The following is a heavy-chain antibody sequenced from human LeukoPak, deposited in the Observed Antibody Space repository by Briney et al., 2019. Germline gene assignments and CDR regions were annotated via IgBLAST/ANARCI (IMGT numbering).Heavy chain of an antibody. Sequence: GGSLRLSCAASGFTFSSNYMSWVRQAPGKGLEWVSVIYSCGSTYYADSVKGRFTISRDNSKNTLYLQMNSLRAEDTAVYYCARDNAPYTSSSSGLGLFDYWGQGTLVTVSS. CDR2: IYSCGST. V-gene: IGHV3-53*01. J-gene: IGHJ4*02. CDR3: ARDNAPYTSSSSGLGLFDY. CDR1: GFTFSSNY. D-gene: IGHD6-6*01.